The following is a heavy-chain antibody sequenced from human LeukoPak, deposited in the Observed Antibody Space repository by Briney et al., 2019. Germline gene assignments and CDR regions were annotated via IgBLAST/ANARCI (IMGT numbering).Heavy chain of an antibody. Sequence: SETLSLTCTVSGGSISSSSYYWGWIRQPPGKGLEWIGSIYYSGSTYYNPSLKSRVTISVDTSKNQFSLKLSSVTAADTAVYYCARGGVRIRSWGQGTLVTVSS. J-gene: IGHJ5*02. CDR3: ARGGVRIRS. V-gene: IGHV4-39*01. CDR1: GGSISSSSYY. D-gene: IGHD2-8*01. CDR2: IYYSGST.